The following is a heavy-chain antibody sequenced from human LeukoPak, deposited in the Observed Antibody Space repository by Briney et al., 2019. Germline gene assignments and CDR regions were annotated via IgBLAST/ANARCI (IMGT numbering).Heavy chain of an antibody. D-gene: IGHD3-10*01. CDR3: ARDSPLDGSGSYSYYFDY. CDR1: GGSISSGGYY. CDR2: IYHSGST. Sequence: SQTLSLTCTVSGGSISSGGYYWSWIRQPPGKGLEWIGYIYHSGSTYYNPSLKSRVTISVDRSKNQFSLTLSSVTAADTAVYYCARDSPLDGSGSYSYYFDYWGQGTLVTVSS. V-gene: IGHV4-30-2*01. J-gene: IGHJ4*02.